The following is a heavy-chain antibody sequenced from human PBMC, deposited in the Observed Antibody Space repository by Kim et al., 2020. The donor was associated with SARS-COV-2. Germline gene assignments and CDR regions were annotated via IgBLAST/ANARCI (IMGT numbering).Heavy chain of an antibody. J-gene: IGHJ4*02. V-gene: IGHV4-39*01. CDR3: ARHVPEIDGYNSIDIFDY. Sequence: SRVTISVDTSKNQFSLKLSSVTVADTAVYYCARHVPEIDGYNSIDIFDYWGQGTLVTVSS. D-gene: IGHD5-12*01.